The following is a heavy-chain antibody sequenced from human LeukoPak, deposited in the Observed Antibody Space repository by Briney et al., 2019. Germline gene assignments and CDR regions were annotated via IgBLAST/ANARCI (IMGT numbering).Heavy chain of an antibody. CDR3: ASLEGGYSSSWSHY. J-gene: IGHJ4*02. CDR1: GFTFSSYS. D-gene: IGHD6-13*01. V-gene: IGHV3-21*01. Sequence: GGSLRLSCAASGFTFSSYSMNWVRQAPGKGLEWVSSISSSSNYIYYADSVKGRFTISRDNAKSSLYLQMNSLRAEDTAVYYCASLEGGYSSSWSHYWGQGTLVTVSS. CDR2: ISSSSNYI.